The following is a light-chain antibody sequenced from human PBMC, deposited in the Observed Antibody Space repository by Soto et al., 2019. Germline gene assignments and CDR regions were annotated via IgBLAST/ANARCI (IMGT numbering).Light chain of an antibody. J-gene: IGKJ1*01. CDR2: GAS. Sequence: EAVLTQSPATLSVSPGEGATLSCRASQNVATNLAWYQQRPGQAPRLLIYGASKRAIGLPARFSGSGSGTEIPLTITSLQSEDFAVYYCQQYNNWPQTFGQGTKVEIK. CDR3: QQYNNWPQT. CDR1: QNVATN. V-gene: IGKV3-15*01.